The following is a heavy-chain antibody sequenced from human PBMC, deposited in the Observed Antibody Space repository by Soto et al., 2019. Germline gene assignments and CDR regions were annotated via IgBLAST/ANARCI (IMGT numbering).Heavy chain of an antibody. CDR1: GYSFTGNS. CDR3: VIQRSGFVY. CDR2: INPNNGGT. D-gene: IGHD3-10*01. V-gene: IGHV1-2*04. J-gene: IGHJ4*02. Sequence: QVHLVQSGAEVKKPGASVRVSCKASGYSFTGNSMHWVRQAPGQGLEWMGWINPNNGGTNYAQRFRGWVTMTRDTSVSTAYMDLNRLKSDDTAVYYCVIQRSGFVYGGQGTLVTVSS.